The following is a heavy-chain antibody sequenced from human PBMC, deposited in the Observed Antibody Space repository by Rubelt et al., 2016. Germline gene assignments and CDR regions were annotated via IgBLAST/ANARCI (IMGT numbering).Heavy chain of an antibody. D-gene: IGHD5-24*01. J-gene: IGHJ4*02. CDR1: GFTFSTYA. V-gene: IGHV3-23*01. CDR2: ISGSGGST. Sequence: GLVQPGGSLRLSCAASGFTFSTYAMTWVRQAPGKGLEWVSGISGSGGSTYYADSVKGRFTISRDNAKNMVYLQMNSLRVDDTAVYYCARPTLMAYEWGQGTLVTVSS. CDR3: ARPTLMAYE.